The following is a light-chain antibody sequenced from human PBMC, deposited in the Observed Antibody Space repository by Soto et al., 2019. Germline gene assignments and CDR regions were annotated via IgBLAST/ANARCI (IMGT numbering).Light chain of an antibody. J-gene: IGKJ1*01. Sequence: EIVMTQSTDRLSVASGERVNLSCRASQSVFSSLAWYQQRPGQAPRLLIYGASTRATDMPGRFSGSGSGTYFTLTSTSLAPEDFAVYYCQQRSNWPWTFGQGTKVDIK. CDR3: QQRSNWPWT. CDR1: QSVFSS. V-gene: IGKV3-11*01. CDR2: GAS.